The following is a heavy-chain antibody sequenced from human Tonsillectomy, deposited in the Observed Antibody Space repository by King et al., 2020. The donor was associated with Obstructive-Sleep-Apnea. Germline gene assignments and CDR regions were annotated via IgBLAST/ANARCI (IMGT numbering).Heavy chain of an antibody. CDR1: GDSISSYY. D-gene: IGHD3-16*01. CDR3: ARDWASRRYFDL. CDR2: IFYTGTT. Sequence: PLQESGPGLVKPSETLSLTCTVSGDSISSYYWTWIRPPPGKGLEWIGYIFYTGTTNYNPSLKSRVTMSVDTSNKQFSLKLTSVTAADTAVYYCARDWASRRYFDLWGRGTLVTVSS. V-gene: IGHV4-59*01. J-gene: IGHJ2*01.